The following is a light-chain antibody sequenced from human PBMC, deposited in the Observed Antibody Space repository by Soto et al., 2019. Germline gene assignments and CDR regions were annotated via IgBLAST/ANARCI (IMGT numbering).Light chain of an antibody. CDR3: QAWASSTVV. J-gene: IGLJ2*01. V-gene: IGLV3-1*01. CDR2: QNS. CDR1: KLGNRY. Sequence: SYELTQPPSVSVSPGQTVSITCSGDKLGNRYACWYQQKPGQSPVLVIYQNSKRPSGIPERFSGSNSGNTATLTISGTQAMDEADYYCQAWASSTVVFGGGTMLTVL.